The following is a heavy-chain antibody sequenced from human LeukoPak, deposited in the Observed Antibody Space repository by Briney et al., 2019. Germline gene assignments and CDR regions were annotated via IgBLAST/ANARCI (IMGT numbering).Heavy chain of an antibody. Sequence: GASVKVSCKASGGTFSSYATSWVRQAPGQGLEWMGGIIPIFGTANYAQKFQGRVTITADESTSTAYMELSSLRSEDTAVYYCASCPGPCYYYHGMDVWGQGTTVTVSS. V-gene: IGHV1-69*13. CDR2: IIPIFGTA. CDR3: ASCPGPCYYYHGMDV. CDR1: GGTFSSYA. J-gene: IGHJ6*02.